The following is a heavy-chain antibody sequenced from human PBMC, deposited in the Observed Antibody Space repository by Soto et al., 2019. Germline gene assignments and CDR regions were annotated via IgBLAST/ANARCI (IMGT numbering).Heavy chain of an antibody. CDR2: IYSGGST. CDR3: TTVGVLGPIPRPY. CDR1: GFTVSSNY. V-gene: IGHV3-53*01. D-gene: IGHD2-2*02. J-gene: IGHJ4*02. Sequence: PGGSLRLSCAASGFTVSSNYMSWVRQAPGKGLEWVSVIYSGGSTYYADSVKGRFTISRDNSKNTLYLQMNSLRAEDTAVYYCTTVGVLGPIPRPYWGQGTLVTVSS.